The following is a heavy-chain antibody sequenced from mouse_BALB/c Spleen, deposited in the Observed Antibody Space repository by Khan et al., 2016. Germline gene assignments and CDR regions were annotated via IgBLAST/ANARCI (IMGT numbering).Heavy chain of an antibody. D-gene: IGHD1-1*01. CDR3: VRGGYYGSSLYWYFDV. Sequence: EVKLEESGPGLMKPSQSLSLTCSVTGYSITSGYYWNWIRQFPGNKLEWMGYINYDGSNDFNPSLKNRFSITRDTSETQFFLRLSSVTTEDTATYYCVRGGYYGSSLYWYFDVWGAGTTVTVSS. J-gene: IGHJ1*01. V-gene: IGHV3-6*02. CDR1: GYSITSGYY. CDR2: INYDGSN.